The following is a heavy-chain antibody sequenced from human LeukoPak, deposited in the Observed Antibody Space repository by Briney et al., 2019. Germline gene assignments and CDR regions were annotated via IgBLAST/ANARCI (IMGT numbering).Heavy chain of an antibody. V-gene: IGHV1-69*04. CDR3: ARDRFSSSWYALNYYYYGMGV. J-gene: IGHJ6*02. CDR2: IIPILGIA. CDR1: GGTLSSYA. Sequence: ASVKVSCKASGGTLSSYAISRVLQAPGQGLEWMGRIIPILGIANYAQKFQGRVTITADKSTSTAYMELSSLRSEDTAVYYCARDRFSSSWYALNYYYYGMGVWGQGTTVTVSS. D-gene: IGHD6-13*01.